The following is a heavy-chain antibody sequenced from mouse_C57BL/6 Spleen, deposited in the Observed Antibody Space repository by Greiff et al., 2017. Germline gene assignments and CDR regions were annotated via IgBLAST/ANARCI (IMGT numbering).Heavy chain of an antibody. CDR2: ISSGSSTI. V-gene: IGHV5-17*01. D-gene: IGHD2-4*01. J-gene: IGHJ3*01. CDR3: ARDDYWFAY. Sequence: EVQLVESGGGLVKPGGSLKLSCAASGFTFSDYGMHWVRQAPEKGLEWVAYISSGSSTIYYADTVKGRFTISRDNAKNTLFLQITSLRSEDTAMYYCARDDYWFAYWGQGTLVTVSA. CDR1: GFTFSDYG.